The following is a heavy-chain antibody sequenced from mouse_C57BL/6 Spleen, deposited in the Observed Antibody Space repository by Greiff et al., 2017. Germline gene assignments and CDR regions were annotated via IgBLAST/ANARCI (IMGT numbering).Heavy chain of an antibody. D-gene: IGHD3-2*02. V-gene: IGHV1-82*01. CDR1: GYAFSSSW. J-gene: IGHJ2*01. CDR2: IYPGDGDT. CDR3: ARDSSGCLDY. Sequence: VQLQQSGPELVKPGASVKISCKASGYAFSSSWMNWVKQRPGKGLEWIGRIYPGDGDTNYNGKFKGKATLTADKSSSTAYMQLSSLTSEDSALYFCARDSSGCLDYWGQGTTLTVSS.